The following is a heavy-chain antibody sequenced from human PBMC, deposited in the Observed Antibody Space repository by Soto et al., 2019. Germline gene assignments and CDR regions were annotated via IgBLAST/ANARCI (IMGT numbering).Heavy chain of an antibody. D-gene: IGHD3-22*01. Sequence: PGESLKISCKGSGFSFPAHWIGWVRQKPGKGLEWLGIIFPGESDARYSPSFRGQVTLSVDKSITTAYLQWSNLKASDSAMYYCARRLYDTSGYRHFDHWGQGTQVTVSS. V-gene: IGHV5-51*01. CDR1: GFSFPAHW. CDR2: IFPGESDA. CDR3: ARRLYDTSGYRHFDH. J-gene: IGHJ4*02.